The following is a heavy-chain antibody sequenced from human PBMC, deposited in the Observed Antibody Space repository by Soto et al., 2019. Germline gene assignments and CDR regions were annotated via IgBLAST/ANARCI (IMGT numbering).Heavy chain of an antibody. V-gene: IGHV3-23*01. D-gene: IGHD2-8*01. CDR3: AGAWS. CDR1: GITFSSSV. J-gene: IGHJ5*02. CDR2: ITGSGDST. Sequence: PGGSLRLSCAASGITFSSSVMSWARQAPGKGLEWVSEITGSGDSTHYADSVKGRFTMSRDNSKNTLYLQMNSLRPEDTAVYYSAGAWSWGQGTLVTVSS.